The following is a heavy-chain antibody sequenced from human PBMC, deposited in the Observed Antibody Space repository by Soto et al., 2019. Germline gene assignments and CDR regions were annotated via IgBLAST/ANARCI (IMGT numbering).Heavy chain of an antibody. J-gene: IGHJ6*02. CDR3: ARESAGFCTDGVCYYYHGMDV. CDR1: GFSFSSSRYW. D-gene: IGHD2-8*01. V-gene: IGHV3-7*03. Sequence: EVQLVESGGGLVQPGGSLRLSCAASGFSFSSSRYWMSWVRQAPGKGLEWVANIKEDGSEKYYVDSVKGRFTISRDNTKNSLYLQMNSLRAEDTAVYYCARESAGFCTDGVCYYYHGMDVWGQGTTVTVSS. CDR2: IKEDGSEK.